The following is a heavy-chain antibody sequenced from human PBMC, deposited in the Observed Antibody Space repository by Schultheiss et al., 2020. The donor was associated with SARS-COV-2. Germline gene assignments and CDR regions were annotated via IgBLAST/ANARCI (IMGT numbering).Heavy chain of an antibody. Sequence: SETLSLTCTVSGGSISSGGYYWSWIRQHPGKGLECIGYIYYSGSTNYNPSLKSRVTISVDTSKNQFSLKLSSVTAADTAVYYCARGPVYDSSGYYTWGQGTLVTVSS. CDR3: ARGPVYDSSGYYT. V-gene: IGHV4-61*08. CDR2: IYYSGST. J-gene: IGHJ4*02. CDR1: GGSISSGGYY. D-gene: IGHD3-22*01.